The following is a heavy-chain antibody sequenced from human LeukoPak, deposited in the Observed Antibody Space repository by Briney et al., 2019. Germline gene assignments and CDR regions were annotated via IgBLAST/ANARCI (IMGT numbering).Heavy chain of an antibody. CDR3: ARGRQIADPAAGTGWFDP. CDR1: GGSFSGYY. V-gene: IGHV4-34*01. CDR2: INHSGST. D-gene: IGHD6-13*01. J-gene: IGHJ5*02. Sequence: SETLSLTCAVYGGSFSGYYWSWIRQPPGKGLEWIGEINHSGSTNYNLSLKSRVTISVDTSKNQFSLKLSSVTAADTAVYYCARGRQIADPAAGTGWFDPWGQGTLVTVSS.